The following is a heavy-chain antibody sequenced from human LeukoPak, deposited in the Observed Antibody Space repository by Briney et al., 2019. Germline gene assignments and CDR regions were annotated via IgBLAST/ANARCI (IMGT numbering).Heavy chain of an antibody. Sequence: RGSLRLSSAASGFTFSSYSMNWVRQAPGKGLECVSSISSSSSYIYYADSVKGRFTISRDNAKNSLYLQMNSLRAEDTAVYYCAKDRVYCSGGSCYDYYYGMDVWGQGTTVTVSS. D-gene: IGHD2-15*01. V-gene: IGHV3-21*01. CDR1: GFTFSSYS. CDR2: ISSSSSYI. CDR3: AKDRVYCSGGSCYDYYYGMDV. J-gene: IGHJ6*02.